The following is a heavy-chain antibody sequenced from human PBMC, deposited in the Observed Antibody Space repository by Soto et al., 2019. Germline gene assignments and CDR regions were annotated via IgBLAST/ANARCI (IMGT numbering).Heavy chain of an antibody. CDR3: ARHEGITMVRGMYYYGMDV. D-gene: IGHD3-10*01. J-gene: IGHJ6*02. Sequence: PSETLSLTCTVSGGSISSSSYYWGWIRQPPGKGLEWIGSIYYSGSTYHNPSLKSRVTISVDTSKNQFSLKLSSVTAADTAVYYCARHEGITMVRGMYYYGMDVWGQGTTVTVSS. CDR1: GGSISSSSYY. V-gene: IGHV4-39*01. CDR2: IYYSGST.